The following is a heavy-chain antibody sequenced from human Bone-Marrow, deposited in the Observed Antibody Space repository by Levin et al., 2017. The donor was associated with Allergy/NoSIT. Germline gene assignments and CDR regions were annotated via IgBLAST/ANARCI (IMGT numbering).Heavy chain of an antibody. Sequence: PGGSLRLSCEGSGFIFSSYSMNWVRQAPGKGLEWVSFITASGYRTYYADAVKGRFTISRDNSKNTLFLQMSRLRAEDTAVYYCVKDLVSGGKTFEYWGQGTLVTVSS. D-gene: IGHD1-26*01. CDR1: GFIFSSYS. J-gene: IGHJ4*02. CDR2: ITASGYRT. V-gene: IGHV3-23*01. CDR3: VKDLVSGGKTFEY.